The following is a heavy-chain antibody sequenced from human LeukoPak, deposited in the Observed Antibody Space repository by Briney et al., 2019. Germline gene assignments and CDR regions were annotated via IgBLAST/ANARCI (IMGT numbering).Heavy chain of an antibody. CDR2: ISSSSTYI. CDR1: GFIFSTYS. CDR3: ARSQFGELLNGFDY. J-gene: IGHJ4*02. Sequence: GGSLRLSCAASGFIFSTYSMSWVRQAPGKGLEWVSSISSSSTYIYYADSVKGRFTISRDNAKNSLYLQMNSLRVEDTAVYYCARSQFGELLNGFDYWGQGTLVTVSS. D-gene: IGHD3-10*01. V-gene: IGHV3-21*01.